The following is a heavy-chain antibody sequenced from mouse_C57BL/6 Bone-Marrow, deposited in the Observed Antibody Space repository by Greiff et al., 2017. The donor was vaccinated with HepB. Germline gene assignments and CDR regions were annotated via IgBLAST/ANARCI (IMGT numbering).Heavy chain of an antibody. V-gene: IGHV5-17*01. Sequence: EVQGVESGGGLVKPGGSLKLSCAASGFTFSDYGMHWVRQAPEKGLEWVAYISSGSSTIYYADTVKGRFTISRDNAKNTLFLQMTSLRSEDTAMYYCAREWSNYLYYFDYWGQGTTLTVSS. J-gene: IGHJ2*01. D-gene: IGHD2-5*01. CDR2: ISSGSSTI. CDR1: GFTFSDYG. CDR3: AREWSNYLYYFDY.